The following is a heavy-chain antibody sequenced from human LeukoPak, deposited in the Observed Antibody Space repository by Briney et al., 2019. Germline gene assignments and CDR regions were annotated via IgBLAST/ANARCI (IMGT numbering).Heavy chain of an antibody. V-gene: IGHV4-59*01. CDR3: ARRAIVDWYFDR. Sequence: SETLSLACPMSGGSFTSYYWSWIRQPPGKGLEWIGYIYYGGSNSGSTNYHPSLKSRVTISLDTSKNLYSLKLRSVTAADAAVYDCARRAIVDWYFDRWGRGTLVSVAS. J-gene: IGHJ2*01. CDR1: GGSFTSYY. D-gene: IGHD1-26*01. CDR2: IYYGGSNSGST.